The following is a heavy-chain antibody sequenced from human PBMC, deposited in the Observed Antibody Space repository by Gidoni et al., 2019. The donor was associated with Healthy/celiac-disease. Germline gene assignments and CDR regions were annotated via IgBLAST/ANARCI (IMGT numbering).Heavy chain of an antibody. V-gene: IGHV3-33*01. D-gene: IGHD6-13*01. CDR3: ARDSGQQLEYFQH. CDR2: IWYDGSNK. J-gene: IGHJ1*01. CDR1: GFTFSSYG. Sequence: QVQLVESGGGVVQPGRSLRLSCAASGFTFSSYGMHWVRQAPGKGLEWVAVIWYDGSNKYYADSVKGRFTISRDNSKNTLYLQMNSLRAEDTAVYYCARDSGQQLEYFQHWGQGTLVTVSS.